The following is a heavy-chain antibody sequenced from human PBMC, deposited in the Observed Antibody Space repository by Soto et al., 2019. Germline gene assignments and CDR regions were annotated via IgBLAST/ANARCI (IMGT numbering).Heavy chain of an antibody. D-gene: IGHD3-22*01. CDR2: ISGSGGST. CDR1: GFTFSSYA. Sequence: GGSLSLSCAASGFTFSSYAMSWVRQAPEKGLEWVSAISGSGGSTYYADSVKGRFTISRDNSKNTLYLQMNSLRAEDTAVYYCAKDLEGGYYDSSGYYFFDYWGQGTLVTVSS. CDR3: AKDLEGGYYDSSGYYFFDY. J-gene: IGHJ4*02. V-gene: IGHV3-23*01.